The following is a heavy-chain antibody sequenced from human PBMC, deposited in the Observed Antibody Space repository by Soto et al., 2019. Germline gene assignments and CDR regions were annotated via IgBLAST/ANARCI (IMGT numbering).Heavy chain of an antibody. CDR3: VREQKYFRVNGNWFDS. J-gene: IGHJ5*01. Sequence: GASVKVSCKASGYTSADFGISWVRQAPGQGLEWMGWVSGNNGASNPAPKVQGRITMTLDTSTGVSYMALRRLRSDDTAIYYCVREQKYFRVNGNWFDSWGQGTLVTVSS. CDR1: GYTSADFG. V-gene: IGHV1-18*04. D-gene: IGHD2-2*01. CDR2: VSGNNGAS.